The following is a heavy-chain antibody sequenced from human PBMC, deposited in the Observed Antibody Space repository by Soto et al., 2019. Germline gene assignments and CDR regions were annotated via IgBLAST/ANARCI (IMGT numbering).Heavy chain of an antibody. Sequence: QVQLHESGPGLVKPSETLSLTCSVSGGSMNSYYWSWIRQSPGKGLEWLGYIYYSGDTKYNPSLQSRISISVDTTKNHFSPRLTSVTAADTAVYYCARDRNKLWKNDAFDIWGQGTMVTVSS. D-gene: IGHD3-3*01. CDR3: ARDRNKLWKNDAFDI. CDR1: GGSMNSYY. CDR2: IYYSGDT. V-gene: IGHV4-59*01. J-gene: IGHJ3*02.